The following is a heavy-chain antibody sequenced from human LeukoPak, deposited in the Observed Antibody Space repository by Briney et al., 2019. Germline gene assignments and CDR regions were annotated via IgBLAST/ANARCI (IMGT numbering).Heavy chain of an antibody. V-gene: IGHV4-59*11. CDR2: MFFTGDT. D-gene: IGHD3-10*01. CDR1: GGSISSHY. CDR3: ARGGGVLWFGELSRPLDY. J-gene: IGHJ4*02. Sequence: SETLSLTCTVSGGSISSHYWAWLRQPPGKGLEWIGWMFFTGDTNYNPSLKSRVTISVDHSKNQFSLKLSSVTAADTAVYYCARGGGVLWFGELSRPLDYWGQGTLVTVSS.